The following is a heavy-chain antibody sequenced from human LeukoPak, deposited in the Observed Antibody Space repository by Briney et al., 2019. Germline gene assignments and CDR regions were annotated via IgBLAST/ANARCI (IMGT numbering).Heavy chain of an antibody. V-gene: IGHV3-21*01. J-gene: IGHJ4*02. CDR1: GFTFSAYS. D-gene: IGHD1-26*01. Sequence: GGSLRLSCAVSGFTFSAYSMNWVRQAPGKGLEWVSFISTSSSYIYYADSVKGRFTISRDNAKNTLSLQMNSLRAEDTGLYYCARADGSHYGLKDYWGQGTLVTVSS. CDR2: ISTSSSYI. CDR3: ARADGSHYGLKDY.